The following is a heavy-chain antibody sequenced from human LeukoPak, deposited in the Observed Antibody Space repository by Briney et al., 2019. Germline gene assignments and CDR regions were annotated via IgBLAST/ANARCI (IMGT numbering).Heavy chain of an antibody. D-gene: IGHD6-13*01. J-gene: IGHJ4*02. CDR3: TRHWAAAGDY. V-gene: IGHV3-74*01. Sequence: GGSLRLSCAASGFTFSSSWMQWVRQPPGKGLVWVSRINGDGTNTGYADSVKGRFTISRDNAKNTLYLQMNSLRAEDTAVYYCTRHWAAAGDYWGQGTLVTVSS. CDR2: INGDGTNT. CDR1: GFTFSSSW.